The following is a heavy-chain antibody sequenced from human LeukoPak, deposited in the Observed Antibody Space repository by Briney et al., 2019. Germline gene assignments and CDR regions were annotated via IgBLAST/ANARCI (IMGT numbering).Heavy chain of an antibody. D-gene: IGHD1-26*01. Sequence: ASVKVSCTASGYTFTGYYMHWVRQAPGQGLEWMGRINPNSGGTNYAQKFHGRVTMTRDTSISTAYMELSRLRSHDTAVYYCAREYSGSYYNGWGQGTLVTVSS. V-gene: IGHV1-2*02. CDR1: GYTFTGYY. J-gene: IGHJ4*02. CDR2: INPNSGGT. CDR3: AREYSGSYYNG.